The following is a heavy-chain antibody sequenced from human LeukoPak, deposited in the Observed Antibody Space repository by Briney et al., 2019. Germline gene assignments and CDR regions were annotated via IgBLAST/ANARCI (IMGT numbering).Heavy chain of an antibody. CDR1: GGSISGYY. V-gene: IGHV4-59*01. J-gene: IGHJ4*02. Sequence: PSETLSLTCTVSGGSISGYYWSWIRQPPGKGLEWIGYIYYSGSTSYNPPLKSRVTISVDTSKNQFSLKLSSVTAADTAVYYCARGGLRTFDYWGQGTLVTVSS. CDR3: ARGGLRTFDY. D-gene: IGHD2-15*01. CDR2: IYYSGST.